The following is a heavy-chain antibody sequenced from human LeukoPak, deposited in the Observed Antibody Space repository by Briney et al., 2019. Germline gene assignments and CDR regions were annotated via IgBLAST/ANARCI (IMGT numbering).Heavy chain of an antibody. CDR1: GYTFTSYG. Sequence: GASEKVSCKASGYTFTSYGISWMRQAPGQGLEWMGWISAFNGNTNYAHKVQGRVTMTTDTSTSTAYMELRSLRSDDTALYYCARVSGITGTQSDYWGQGTLVTVSS. CDR2: ISAFNGNT. J-gene: IGHJ4*02. V-gene: IGHV1-18*01. D-gene: IGHD1-7*01. CDR3: ARVSGITGTQSDY.